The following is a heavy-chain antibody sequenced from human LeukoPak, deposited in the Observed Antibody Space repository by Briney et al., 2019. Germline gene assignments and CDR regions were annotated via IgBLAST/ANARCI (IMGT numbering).Heavy chain of an antibody. Sequence: ASVKVSCKASGYTFTSYGISWVRQAPGQGLEWMGWISAYNGNTNYAQKLQGRVTMTTDTSTSTAYMELRSLRSDDTVVYYCARDMPGLGQPSFDYWGQGTLVTVSS. J-gene: IGHJ4*02. CDR2: ISAYNGNT. CDR3: ARDMPGLGQPSFDY. D-gene: IGHD2-2*01. V-gene: IGHV1-18*01. CDR1: GYTFTSYG.